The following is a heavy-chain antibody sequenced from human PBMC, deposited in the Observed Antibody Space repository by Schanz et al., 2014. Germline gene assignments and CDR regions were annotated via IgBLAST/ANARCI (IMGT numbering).Heavy chain of an antibody. CDR3: AKVQTHTLYGGNSCFDY. CDR1: GFTFSEVY. D-gene: IGHD2-21*02. J-gene: IGHJ4*02. Sequence: VRLVESGGGLVEPGGSLRLSCSGSGFTFSEVYMSWVRQAPGKGLEWVSYISSSASTIQYADYTDSVKGRFTISRDNAKNSLYLQMNSLRAEDTALYYCAKVQTHTLYGGNSCFDYWGQGTLVTVSS. CDR2: ISSSASTIQYA. V-gene: IGHV3-11*01.